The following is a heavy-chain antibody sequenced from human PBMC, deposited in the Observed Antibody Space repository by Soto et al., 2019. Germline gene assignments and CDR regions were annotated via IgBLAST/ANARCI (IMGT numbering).Heavy chain of an antibody. CDR2: IYYSGST. Sequence: SETLSLTCTVSGGSISSYYWSWIRQPPGKGLEWIGYIYYSGSTNYNPSLKSRVTISVDTSKNQFSLKLSSVTAADTAVYYCARIGYCSSTSCYAPFGYYYYYMDVWGKGTTVTVSS. D-gene: IGHD2-2*01. CDR1: GGSISSYY. J-gene: IGHJ6*03. CDR3: ARIGYCSSTSCYAPFGYYYYYMDV. V-gene: IGHV4-59*08.